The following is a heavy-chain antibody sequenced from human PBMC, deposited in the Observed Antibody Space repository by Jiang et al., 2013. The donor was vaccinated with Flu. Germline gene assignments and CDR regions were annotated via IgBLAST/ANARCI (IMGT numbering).Heavy chain of an antibody. CDR1: GYTFTGYY. D-gene: IGHD5-12*01. CDR3: ARDLVAGNSGYDLPCDY. J-gene: IGHJ4*02. CDR2: INPNSGGT. Sequence: GAEVKKPGASVKVSCKASGYTFTGYYMHWVRQAPGLGLEWMGRINPNSGGTNYAQKFQGRVAMTRDTSISTAYMEPSRLRSDDTAVYYCARDLVAGNSGYDLPCDYWAREPWSPSPQ. V-gene: IGHV1-2*06.